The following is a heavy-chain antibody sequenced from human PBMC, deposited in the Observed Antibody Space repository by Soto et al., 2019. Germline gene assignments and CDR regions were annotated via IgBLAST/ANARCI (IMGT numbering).Heavy chain of an antibody. CDR3: ATGPDYGDYDYYYYYGMDV. CDR2: IYYSGST. CDR1: GGSISSSSYY. D-gene: IGHD4-17*01. Sequence: SETLSLTCTVSGGSISSSSYYWGWIRQPPGKGLEWIGSIYYSGSTYYNPSLKSRVTISVDTSKNQFSLKLSSVTAADTAVYYCATGPDYGDYDYYYYYGMDVWGQGTTVTVSS. J-gene: IGHJ6*02. V-gene: IGHV4-39*01.